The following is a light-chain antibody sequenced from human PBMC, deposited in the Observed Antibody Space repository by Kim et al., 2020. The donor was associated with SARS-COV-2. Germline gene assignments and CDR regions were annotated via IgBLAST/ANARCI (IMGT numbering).Light chain of an antibody. CDR2: DAS. J-gene: IGKJ2*01. CDR1: QSVSSN. Sequence: EIVMTQSPATLSVSPGERATLSCRASQSVSSNLAWYQQKPGQAPRLLIYDASTRATGIPARFSGSGSGTEFTLIISSLQSEDFAVYYYWPPYTFGQGTKLEI. V-gene: IGKV3-15*01. CDR3: WPPYT.